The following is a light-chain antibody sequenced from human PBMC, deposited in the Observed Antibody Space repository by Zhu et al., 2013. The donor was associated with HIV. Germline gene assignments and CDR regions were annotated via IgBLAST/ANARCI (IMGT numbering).Light chain of an antibody. V-gene: IGLV2-14*01. Sequence: QSALTQPASVSGSPGQSITISCTGTSSDIGGFNYVSWYQHHPGKAPKLMIYEVSNRPSGVSNRFSGSKSGNTASLTISTLQAEDEADYYCSSLSSANTPNVFGTGTKVTVL. J-gene: IGLJ1*01. CDR3: SSLSSANTPNV. CDR2: EVS. CDR1: SSDIGGFNY.